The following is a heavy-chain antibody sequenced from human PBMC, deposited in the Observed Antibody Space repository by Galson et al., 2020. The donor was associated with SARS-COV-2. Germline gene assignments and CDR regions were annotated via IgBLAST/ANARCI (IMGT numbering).Heavy chain of an antibody. J-gene: IGHJ4*02. V-gene: IGHV4-31*02. Sequence: RVTISVDTSKNQFSLKLSSVTAADTAVYYCARGSITIFGVVTNFDYWGQGTLVTVSS. CDR3: ARGSITIFGVVTNFDY. D-gene: IGHD3-3*01.